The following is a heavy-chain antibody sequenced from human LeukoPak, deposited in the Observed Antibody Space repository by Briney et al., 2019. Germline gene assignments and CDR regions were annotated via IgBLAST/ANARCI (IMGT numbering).Heavy chain of an antibody. J-gene: IGHJ6*03. CDR2: VTNSGTT. D-gene: IGHD3-10*01. V-gene: IGHV4-59*11. Sequence: AETLSLTCNVSGESISSHYWSWTRQSPGKGLEWLGYVTNSGTTKFNPSLKSRVTISRDTPKNQISLKLSSVTAADTAVYYCARGRSSMVRGYYYYYMDVWGKGTTVTISS. CDR1: GESISSHY. CDR3: ARGRSSMVRGYYYYYMDV.